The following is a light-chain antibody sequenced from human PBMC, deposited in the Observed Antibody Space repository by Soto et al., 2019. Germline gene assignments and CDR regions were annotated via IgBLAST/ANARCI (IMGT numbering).Light chain of an antibody. Sequence: EIVMTQSPANLSVSPGERATLTCRASQSVDINLAWYQQRPGQAPRLLFYGASSRATGIPDRFIGSGSGTDFTLTITGLEPEDFAVYYCQQFHISRTFGQGTKVDIK. CDR1: QSVDIN. V-gene: IGKV3-20*01. CDR2: GAS. J-gene: IGKJ1*01. CDR3: QQFHISRT.